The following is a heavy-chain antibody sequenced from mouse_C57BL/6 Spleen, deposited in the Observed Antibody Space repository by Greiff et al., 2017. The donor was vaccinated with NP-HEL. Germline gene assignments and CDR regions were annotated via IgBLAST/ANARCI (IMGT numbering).Heavy chain of an antibody. CDR1: GYTFTSYW. CDR2: IHPSDGDT. D-gene: IGHD2-13*01. Sequence: VQVVESGAELVKPGASVKVSCKASGYTFTSYWMHWVKQRPGQGLEWIGRIHPSDGDTNYNQKFKGKATLTVDKSSSTAYMQLSILTSEDSAVYYCVDWLFAYWGQGTLVTVSA. J-gene: IGHJ3*01. V-gene: IGHV1-74*01. CDR3: VDWLFAY.